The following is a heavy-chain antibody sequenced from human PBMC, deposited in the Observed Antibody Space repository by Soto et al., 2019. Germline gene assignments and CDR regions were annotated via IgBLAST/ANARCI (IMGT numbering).Heavy chain of an antibody. CDR1: GYSFTSYW. CDR2: IYPGDSDT. J-gene: IGHJ4*02. Sequence: GESLKISCKGSGYSFTSYWIGWVRQMPGKGLEWMGIIYPGDSDTRYSPSFQGQVTISADKSISTAYLQWSSLKASDTAMYYCARCSSTSCYEIAFDYWGQGTLVTVSS. V-gene: IGHV5-51*01. CDR3: ARCSSTSCYEIAFDY. D-gene: IGHD2-2*01.